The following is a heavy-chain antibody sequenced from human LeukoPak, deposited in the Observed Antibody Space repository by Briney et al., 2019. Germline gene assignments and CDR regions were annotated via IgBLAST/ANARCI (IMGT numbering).Heavy chain of an antibody. CDR3: ARDQRPITKYYDSSGYHDY. J-gene: IGHJ4*02. CDR1: GYTFTGYY. Sequence: GASVKVSCKASGYTFTGYYMHWVRQAPGQGLEWMGRINPNSGGTNYAQKFQGRVTMTRDTSISTAYMELSRLRSDDTAVYYCARDQRPITKYYDSSGYHDYRGQGTLVTVSS. D-gene: IGHD3-22*01. V-gene: IGHV1-2*06. CDR2: INPNSGGT.